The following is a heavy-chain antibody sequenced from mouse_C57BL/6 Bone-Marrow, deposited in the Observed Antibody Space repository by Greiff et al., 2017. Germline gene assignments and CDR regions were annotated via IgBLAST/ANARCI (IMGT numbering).Heavy chain of an antibody. V-gene: IGHV5-6*01. CDR2: ISSGGSYT. Sequence: EVKLVESGGDLVKPGGSLKLSCAASGFTFSSDGLSWVRQTPDKRLEWVATISSGGSYTYYPDRVKGRFTITRDNAKNTLYLQMSSLKSADTAMYYCARDDSYGSMFAYWGPGTLVTVSA. J-gene: IGHJ3*01. D-gene: IGHD1-1*01. CDR3: ARDDSYGSMFAY. CDR1: GFTFSSDG.